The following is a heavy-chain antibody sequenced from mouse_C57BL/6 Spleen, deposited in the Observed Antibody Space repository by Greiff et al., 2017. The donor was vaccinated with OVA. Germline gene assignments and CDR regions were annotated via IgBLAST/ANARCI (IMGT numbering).Heavy chain of an antibody. CDR2: IYPSDSET. D-gene: IGHD1-1*01. J-gene: IGHJ1*03. CDR3: ARGRDYYGSSYRYFDV. V-gene: IGHV1-61*01. CDR1: GYTFTSYW. Sequence: QVQLQQPGAELVRPGSSVKLSCKASGYTFTSYWMDWVKQRPGQGLEWIGNIYPSDSETHYNQKFKDKATLTVDKSSSTAYMQLSSLTSEDAAVYYCARGRDYYGSSYRYFDVWGTGTTVTVSS.